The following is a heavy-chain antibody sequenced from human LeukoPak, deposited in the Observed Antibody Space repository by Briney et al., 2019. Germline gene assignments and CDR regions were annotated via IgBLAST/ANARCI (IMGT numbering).Heavy chain of an antibody. D-gene: IGHD2-2*02. CDR2: IYTSGST. Sequence: SETLSLTCTVSGGSITSYYWSWIRQPAGKGLEWIGRIYTSGSTNYNPSLKSRVTMSVDTSKSQFSLKLSSVTAADTAVYYCARERYCSSTSCYIGRAFDIWGQGTMVTVPS. V-gene: IGHV4-4*07. J-gene: IGHJ3*02. CDR3: ARERYCSSTSCYIGRAFDI. CDR1: GGSITSYY.